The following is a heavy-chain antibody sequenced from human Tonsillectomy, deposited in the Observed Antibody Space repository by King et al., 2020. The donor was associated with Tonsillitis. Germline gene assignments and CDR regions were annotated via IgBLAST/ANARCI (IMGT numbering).Heavy chain of an antibody. CDR2: ISSSGTTL. V-gene: IGHV3-11*01. Sequence: VQLVESGGNLVVPGGSLRLSCAASGFTFSDYYMSWIRQAPGKGLEWVSYISSSGTTLYYVDSVKGRFTISRDNAKNSQYLQMNSLRAEDTVVYYCARARSLESAMVSYRYFDYWGQGALVTVSS. D-gene: IGHD5-18*01. CDR3: ARARSLESAMVSYRYFDY. CDR1: GFTFSDYY. J-gene: IGHJ4*02.